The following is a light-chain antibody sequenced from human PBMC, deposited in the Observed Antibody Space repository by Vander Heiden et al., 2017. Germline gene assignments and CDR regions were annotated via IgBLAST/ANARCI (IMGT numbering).Light chain of an antibody. CDR3: QQYYGTPYT. V-gene: IGKV4-1*01. Sequence: DIVMIQFPDPRALSLAERATINPKPGQTVLYSSNNKNYLAWYQQKPGQPPKLLIYWASTRESGVPDRFSGRGSGTDFTLTISSLEAEDVAVYYCQQYYGTPYTFGQGTKLEIK. CDR2: WAS. CDR1: QTVLYSSNNKNY. J-gene: IGKJ2*01.